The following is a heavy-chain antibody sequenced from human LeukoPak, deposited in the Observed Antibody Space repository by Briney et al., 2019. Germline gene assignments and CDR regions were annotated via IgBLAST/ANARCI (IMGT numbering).Heavy chain of an antibody. Sequence: RPSETLSLTCTVSGDSISSYYWTWIRQPPGKGLEWIGYIYYRGTTNYNPSLKGRVTISVDTSKNQFSLKLSSVTAADTAVYYCASGRPLGFDYWGQGTLVTVSS. CDR2: IYYRGTT. D-gene: IGHD1-26*01. CDR3: ASGRPLGFDY. J-gene: IGHJ4*02. V-gene: IGHV4-59*01. CDR1: GDSISSYY.